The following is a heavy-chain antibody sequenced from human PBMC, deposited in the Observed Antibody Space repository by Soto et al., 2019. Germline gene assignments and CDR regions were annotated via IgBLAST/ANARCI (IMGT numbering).Heavy chain of an antibody. J-gene: IGHJ4*02. CDR1: GYTFTSYG. Sequence: QVQLVQSGAEVKKPGASVKVPCKASGYTFTSYGISWVRQAPGQGLEWMGWISAYNGNTNYAQKLQGRVTMTTDTSTSTAYMELRSLRSDDTALYYCASFHYYDSSGYYSPLPDYWGQGTLVTVSS. V-gene: IGHV1-18*01. D-gene: IGHD3-22*01. CDR3: ASFHYYDSSGYYSPLPDY. CDR2: ISAYNGNT.